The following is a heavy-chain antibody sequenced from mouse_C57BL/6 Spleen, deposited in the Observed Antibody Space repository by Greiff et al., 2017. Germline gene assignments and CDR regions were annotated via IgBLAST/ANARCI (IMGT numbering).Heavy chain of an antibody. J-gene: IGHJ3*01. CDR2: IDPSDSYT. D-gene: IGHD1-1*01. Sequence: QVQLQQPGAELVKPGASVKLSCKASGYTFTSYWMQWVKQRPGQGLEWIGEIDPSDSYTNYNQKFKGKATLTVDTSSSTAYMQLSSLTSEDSAVYYCARGGGGLLRGFAYWGQGTLVTVSA. CDR3: ARGGGGLLRGFAY. CDR1: GYTFTSYW. V-gene: IGHV1-50*01.